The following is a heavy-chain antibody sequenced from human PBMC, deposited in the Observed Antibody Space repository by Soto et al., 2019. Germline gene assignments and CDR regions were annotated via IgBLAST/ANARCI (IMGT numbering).Heavy chain of an antibody. CDR3: AFHYSRGDAFDI. CDR1: GYTFTCYF. V-gene: IGHV1-2*04. D-gene: IGHD2-2*01. Sequence: SVKVSCKASGYTFTCYFMHWVRQAPGHGLEWMGWINPNIGGTNYAQKFQGWVTMTRDTSISTGCMALSKLRPDDTAVHHCAFHYSRGDAFDIWGQGTMDTVS. CDR2: INPNIGGT. J-gene: IGHJ3*02.